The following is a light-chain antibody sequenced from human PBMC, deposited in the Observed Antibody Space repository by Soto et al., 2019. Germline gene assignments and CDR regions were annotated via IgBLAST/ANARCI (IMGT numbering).Light chain of an antibody. Sequence: EIVLTQSPGTLSLSPGERATLSCRASQSVSSNLAWYQQKPGQAPRLLIYGASTRATGIPDRFSGSASGADFTLSIARLEPEDFAMYYCQQYGSTPLTFGGGTKVDIK. CDR2: GAS. CDR3: QQYGSTPLT. CDR1: QSVSSN. J-gene: IGKJ4*01. V-gene: IGKV3-20*01.